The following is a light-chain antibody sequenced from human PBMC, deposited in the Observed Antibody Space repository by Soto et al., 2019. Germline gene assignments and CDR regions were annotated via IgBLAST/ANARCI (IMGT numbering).Light chain of an antibody. CDR3: QQYGNSPRIT. CDR1: QSVGRN. Sequence: EIVMTQSPATLSVSPGERATLSCRASQSVGRNLGCYQQKPGQSPRLLIYDASSRATGIPDRFSGSGSGTDFTLTISRLEPEDFALYYCQQYGNSPRITFGQGTRLEIK. CDR2: DAS. J-gene: IGKJ5*01. V-gene: IGKV3-20*01.